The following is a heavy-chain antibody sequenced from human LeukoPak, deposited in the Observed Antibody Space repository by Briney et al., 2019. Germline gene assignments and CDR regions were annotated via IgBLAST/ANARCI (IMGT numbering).Heavy chain of an antibody. J-gene: IGHJ4*02. CDR1: GYTFSNYD. CDR2: INPNSGNT. Sequence: ASVKVSCKASGYTFSNYDINWVRQATGQGPEWMGWINPNSGNTGYAQKFQGRVTMTRNTSITTAYMELSSLKSEDTAVYYCARGLGRTAMVTRGGVRFDYWGQGTLVTVSS. D-gene: IGHD5-18*01. CDR3: ARGLGRTAMVTRGGVRFDY. V-gene: IGHV1-8*01.